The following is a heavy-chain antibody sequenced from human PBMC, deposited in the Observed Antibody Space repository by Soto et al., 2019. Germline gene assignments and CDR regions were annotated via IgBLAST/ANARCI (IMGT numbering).Heavy chain of an antibody. Sequence: SETLSLTCTVSGGFIISYYWSWIRQPPGKGLEWIGYIYYSGSTNYNPSLKSRVTISVDTSKNQFSLKLSSVTAADTAVYYCARALLVSGYDSSGYCFGEYYYYALDVWGQGTTVTVSS. J-gene: IGHJ6*02. CDR3: ARALLVSGYDSSGYCFGEYYYYALDV. D-gene: IGHD3-22*01. CDR2: IYYSGST. V-gene: IGHV4-59*01. CDR1: GGFIISYY.